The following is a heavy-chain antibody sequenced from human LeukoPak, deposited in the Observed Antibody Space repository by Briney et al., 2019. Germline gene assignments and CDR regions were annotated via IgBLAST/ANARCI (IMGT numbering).Heavy chain of an antibody. D-gene: IGHD2-2*01. CDR2: IDPTDSYT. V-gene: IGHV5-10-1*01. CDR3: ARRCSSRRCPFDH. Sequence: GESLKISCEGSGYSFTSYWISWVRQMPGKGLEWMGRIDPTDSYTNYSPSFQGHVTISADKSISTAYLQWSSLRASDTAMYYCARRCSSRRCPFDHWGQGTLVTVSS. CDR1: GYSFTSYW. J-gene: IGHJ4*02.